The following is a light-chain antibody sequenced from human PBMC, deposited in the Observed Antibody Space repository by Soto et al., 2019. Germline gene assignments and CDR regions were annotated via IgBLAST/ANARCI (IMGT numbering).Light chain of an antibody. J-gene: IGLJ2*01. V-gene: IGLV2-14*03. CDR3: SSYTSRNNVV. CDR1: NSDIGGYNY. CDR2: DVS. Sequence: QSALTQPASVSGSPGQSITISCTGTNSDIGGYNYVSWYQQHPGKAPKLMIYDVSNRPSGVSNRFSGSKSGNTASLTISGLQVEDEADYYCSSYTSRNNVVFGGGTKLTVL.